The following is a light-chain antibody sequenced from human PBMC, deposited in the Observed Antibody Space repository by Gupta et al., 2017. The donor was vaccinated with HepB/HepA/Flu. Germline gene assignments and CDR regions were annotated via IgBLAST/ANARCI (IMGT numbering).Light chain of an antibody. Sequence: DIQMTQSPPSLSASVGDRVTITCRASQSFNRHVNWYQQKQGQGPKLLIYTTSTRQSGVPARFSGSGSGTDFSLTISRLQPEDFAVYYCQQNISSPYTFGQGTKLDI. CDR2: TTS. J-gene: IGKJ2*01. CDR1: QSFNRH. CDR3: QQNISSPYT. V-gene: IGKV1-39*01.